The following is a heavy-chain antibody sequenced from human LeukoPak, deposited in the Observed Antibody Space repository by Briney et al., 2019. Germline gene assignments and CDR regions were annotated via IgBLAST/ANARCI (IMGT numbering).Heavy chain of an antibody. V-gene: IGHV4-38-2*02. Sequence: SETLSLTCTVSGYSISNGYYWDWIRQPPGRGLEWIGNIYRSGSTSYNPSLKSRVTISADTSKNQFSLKVNSVTAADTAVYYCARRHSSGWFYYWGQGTLVTVSS. D-gene: IGHD6-19*01. CDR3: ARRHSSGWFYY. CDR1: GYSISNGYY. CDR2: IYRSGST. J-gene: IGHJ4*02.